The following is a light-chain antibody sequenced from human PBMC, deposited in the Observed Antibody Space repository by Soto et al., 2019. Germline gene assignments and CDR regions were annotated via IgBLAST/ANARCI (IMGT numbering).Light chain of an antibody. Sequence: DIQMSQSTSSLSASVGDSVTISCRASQNINKTLNWYQQKSGKAPSLLIYEASTFQSGVPSRFSGSGSGTDFTLAITNLQPEDFATYYCQQSFHTPYTFGPGTKLEI. CDR2: EAS. J-gene: IGKJ2*01. CDR3: QQSFHTPYT. CDR1: QNINKT. V-gene: IGKV1-39*01.